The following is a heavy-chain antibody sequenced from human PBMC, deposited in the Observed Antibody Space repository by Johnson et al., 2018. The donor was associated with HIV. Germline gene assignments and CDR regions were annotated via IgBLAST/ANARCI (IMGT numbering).Heavy chain of an antibody. CDR2: ISSSGSTI. J-gene: IGHJ3*02. Sequence: QVQLVESGGGLVKPGGSLRLSCAASGFTFSNAWMSWVRQAPGKGLEWVSYISSSGSTIYYADSVKGRFTISRDNAKNSLYLQMNSLRVEDTAVYYCARRIRDIVVVPAADDAFDIWRQGTMVTVSS. D-gene: IGHD2-2*01. CDR1: GFTFSNAW. CDR3: ARRIRDIVVVPAADDAFDI. V-gene: IGHV3-11*04.